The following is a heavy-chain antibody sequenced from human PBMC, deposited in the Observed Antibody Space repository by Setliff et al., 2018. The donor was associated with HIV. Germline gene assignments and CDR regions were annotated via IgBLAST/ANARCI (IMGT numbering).Heavy chain of an antibody. V-gene: IGHV1-2*04. Sequence: GASMKVSCKASGLILTSNYMHWVRQAPGQGLEWLGWVNPNSGDAIYAQNFQGWVTMTRDTSITTAYMELSRLTSDDTALYFCVREVRAAYKGPLWFGQSDPRPDTFDIWGQGTMVTVSS. CDR2: VNPNSGDA. CDR1: GLILTSNY. J-gene: IGHJ3*02. CDR3: VREVRAAYKGPLWFGQSDPRPDTFDI. D-gene: IGHD3-10*01.